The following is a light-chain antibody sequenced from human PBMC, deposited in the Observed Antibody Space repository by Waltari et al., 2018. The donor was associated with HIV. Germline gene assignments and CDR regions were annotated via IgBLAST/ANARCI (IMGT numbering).Light chain of an antibody. J-gene: IGLJ3*02. Sequence: QSALTQPASVSGSPGQSIVISCTGTSDDVGYYNYVSWYQQHPGKVPKLVIYEVTSRPSGVSNRFSGSKSGNTASLTISGLRADDEADYYCSSYVGSSTSWLFGGGTKLTV. CDR2: EVT. V-gene: IGLV2-14*03. CDR3: SSYVGSSTSWL. CDR1: SDDVGYYNY.